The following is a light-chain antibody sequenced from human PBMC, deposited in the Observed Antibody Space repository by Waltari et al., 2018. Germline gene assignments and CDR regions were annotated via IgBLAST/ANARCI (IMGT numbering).Light chain of an antibody. V-gene: IGLV1-47*01. J-gene: IGLJ2*01. CDR2: RNT. Sequence: QSVLTQTPSASGTPGPRVTIPCSGSSSNIGSNLVYSYQQLPGTAPKLLIHRNTQRSSGVPDRFSGSKSGTSASLAISGLRSEDEADYYCVAWDASLSSPVFGGGTKLTVL. CDR3: VAWDASLSSPV. CDR1: SSNIGSNL.